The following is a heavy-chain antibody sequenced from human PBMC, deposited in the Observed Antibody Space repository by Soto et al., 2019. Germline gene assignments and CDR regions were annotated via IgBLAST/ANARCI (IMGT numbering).Heavy chain of an antibody. Sequence: QVQLVQSGAEVKKPGSSVKVSCKASGGTFSSYAISWVRQAPGQGLEWMGGIIPIFGTANYAQKFQGRVTITADESTSTAYMELSSLRSEDSAVYYCARARRIPLRNAPVVYYYYGMDVWGQGTTVTVSS. CDR2: IIPIFGTA. D-gene: IGHD5-18*01. V-gene: IGHV1-69*01. CDR3: ARARRIPLRNAPVVYYYYGMDV. J-gene: IGHJ6*02. CDR1: GGTFSSYA.